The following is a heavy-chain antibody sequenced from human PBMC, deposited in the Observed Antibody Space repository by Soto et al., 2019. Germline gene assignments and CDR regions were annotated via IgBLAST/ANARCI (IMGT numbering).Heavy chain of an antibody. CDR2: INVDGSFI. J-gene: IGHJ4*02. Sequence: EVQLVDSGGGLVQPGGSVRLSCAASGFTFSSYWMHWVRQAPGKGLVWVSQINVDGSFINYADSVKGRFTTSRDNAKNMLYLQMNSLRAEDTAIYYCVTGWSEYWGQGTLVTVSS. CDR1: GFTFSSYW. D-gene: IGHD2-15*01. CDR3: VTGWSEY. V-gene: IGHV3-74*01.